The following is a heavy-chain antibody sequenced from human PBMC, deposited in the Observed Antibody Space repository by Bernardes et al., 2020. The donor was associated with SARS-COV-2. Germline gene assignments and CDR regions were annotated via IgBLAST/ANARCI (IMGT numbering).Heavy chain of an antibody. V-gene: IGHV1-18*01. CDR1: GYTFTSYG. CDR2: ISAYNGNT. D-gene: IGHD3-10*01. CDR3: ARSSWDYGSGSYLRS. Sequence: ASVKVSCKASGYTFTSYGISWVRQAPGQGLEWMGWISAYNGNTNYAQNLQGRVTMTTDTSTSTAYMELRSLRSDDTAVYYCARSSWDYGSGSYLRSWGQGTLVTVSS. J-gene: IGHJ4*02.